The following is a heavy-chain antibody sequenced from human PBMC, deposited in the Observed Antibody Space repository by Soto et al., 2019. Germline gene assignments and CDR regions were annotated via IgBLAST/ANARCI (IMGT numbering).Heavy chain of an antibody. Sequence: QLQLQESGPGLVKPSETLSLTCTVSGGSISSSSYYWGWIRQPPGKGLEWIGSIYYSGSTYYNPSLKSRVTISVDTSKNQFSLKLSSVTAADPAVYYCARQGFGELFPYWGQGTLVTVSS. CDR3: ARQGFGELFPY. J-gene: IGHJ4*02. V-gene: IGHV4-39*01. D-gene: IGHD3-10*01. CDR2: IYYSGST. CDR1: GGSISSSSYY.